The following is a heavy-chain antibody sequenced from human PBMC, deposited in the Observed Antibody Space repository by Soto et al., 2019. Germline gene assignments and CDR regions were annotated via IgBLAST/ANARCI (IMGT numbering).Heavy chain of an antibody. J-gene: IGHJ4*02. CDR3: AREDDERLPSDY. Sequence: SXKVSFKASGYTXSGYYMHLVRQAPGQGLEWIGWINPNSGGTNYAQKFQGRVTMTRDTSISTAYMEMSRLRSDDTAVYYCAREDDERLPSDYWGQGTLVTVSS. CDR1: GYTXSGYY. V-gene: IGHV1-2*02. D-gene: IGHD5-12*01. CDR2: INPNSGGT.